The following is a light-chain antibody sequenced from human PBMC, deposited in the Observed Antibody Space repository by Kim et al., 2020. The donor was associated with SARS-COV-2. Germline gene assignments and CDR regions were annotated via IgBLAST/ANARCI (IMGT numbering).Light chain of an antibody. V-gene: IGLV2-14*03. J-gene: IGLJ1*01. Sequence: AITISCTGTSSDVGGYKDVSWYQQHPGKAPKVMIYDVSNRPSGVSNRVSGSKSGNTASLTISGLQAEDEADYYCSSYTSSSTNYVFGTGTKVTVL. CDR1: SSDVGGYKD. CDR2: DVS. CDR3: SSYTSSSTNYV.